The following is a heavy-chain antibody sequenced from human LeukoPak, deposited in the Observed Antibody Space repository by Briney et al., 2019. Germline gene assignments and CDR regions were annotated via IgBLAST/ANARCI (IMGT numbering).Heavy chain of an antibody. J-gene: IGHJ4*01. CDR1: GGSVNSYF. V-gene: IGHV4-4*07. D-gene: IGHD2/OR15-2a*01. Sequence: KSSETLPLTCSVSGGSVNSYFWGWVRQPAGKGLEWLGRIYPTGTTHYNPALKSRLTMSIDTSMKQFSLKLRSVTAADTAIYYCGRQGYTASHYFLDFWSPGTLVTVSS. CDR2: IYPTGTT. CDR3: GRQGYTASHYFLDF.